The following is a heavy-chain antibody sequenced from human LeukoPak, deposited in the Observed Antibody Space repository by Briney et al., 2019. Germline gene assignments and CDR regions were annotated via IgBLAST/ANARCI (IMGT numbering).Heavy chain of an antibody. D-gene: IGHD2-21*02. CDR1: GASVTSGGYF. CDR3: ARDVVVTSSPDAFDF. Sequence: SETLSLTCTVSGASVTSGGYFCTWIRQHPGKGLEWIVYISNSGTTAYNPSFKSRLFISLDTSKNQFSLRLSSVTAADTAVYYCARDVVVTSSPDAFDFWGQGTMVTVSS. V-gene: IGHV4-31*03. CDR2: ISNSGTT. J-gene: IGHJ3*01.